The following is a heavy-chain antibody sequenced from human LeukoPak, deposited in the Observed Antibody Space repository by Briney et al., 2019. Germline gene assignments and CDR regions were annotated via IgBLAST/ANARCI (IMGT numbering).Heavy chain of an antibody. V-gene: IGHV1-2*06. CDR2: INPNSGGT. CDR1: GGTFSSYT. J-gene: IGHJ4*02. D-gene: IGHD3-10*01. Sequence: ASVKVSCKASGGTFSSYTISWVRQAPGQGLEWMGRINPNSGGTNYAQKFQGRVTMTRDTSISTAYMELSRLRSDDTAVYYCERGGSSYRFGEYPYYFDYWGQGTLVTVSS. CDR3: ERGGSSYRFGEYPYYFDY.